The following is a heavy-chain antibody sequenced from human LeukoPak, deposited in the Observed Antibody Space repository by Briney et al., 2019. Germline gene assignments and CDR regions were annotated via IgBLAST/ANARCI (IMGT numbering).Heavy chain of an antibody. Sequence: PGGSLRLSCAASGFTFSNYWMHWVRQAPGKGLVWVSRIKGDGSHTIYADSVKGRFTISRDNAKNTLYLPMKSLRAEDTAVYYCVRDWDHFDFDSWGQGTLGTVSS. V-gene: IGHV3-74*01. J-gene: IGHJ5*01. CDR3: VRDWDHFDFDS. CDR2: IKGDGSHT. CDR1: GFTFSNYW. D-gene: IGHD3-9*01.